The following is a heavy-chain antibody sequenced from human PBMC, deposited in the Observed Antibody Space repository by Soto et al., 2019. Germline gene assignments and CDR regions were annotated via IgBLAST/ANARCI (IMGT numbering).Heavy chain of an antibody. D-gene: IGHD3-3*01. J-gene: IGHJ4*02. V-gene: IGHV1-18*04. Sequence: ASVKVSCKTSGYTFTSYGIGWVRQAPGQGLEWTGWISTYNGNTNYAQKFQGRATMTTDTSTTTAYMELRSLKSDDTAVYYCARLLFVECLDDYWGQGTLVTVSS. CDR1: GYTFTSYG. CDR3: ARLLFVECLDDY. CDR2: ISTYNGNT.